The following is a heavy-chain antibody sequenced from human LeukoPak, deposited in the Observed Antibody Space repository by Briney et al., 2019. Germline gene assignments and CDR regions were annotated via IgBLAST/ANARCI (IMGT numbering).Heavy chain of an antibody. D-gene: IGHD2-15*01. CDR2: IIPIFGTA. CDR3: AREPYCSGGSCSSAPLDY. V-gene: IGHV1-69*01. Sequence: ASVKVSCKASGGTFSSYAISWVRQTPGQGLEWMGGIIPIFGTANYAQKFQGRVTITADESTSTAYMKLSSLRSEDTAVYYCAREPYCSGGSCSSAPLDYWGQGTLVTVSS. CDR1: GGTFSSYA. J-gene: IGHJ4*02.